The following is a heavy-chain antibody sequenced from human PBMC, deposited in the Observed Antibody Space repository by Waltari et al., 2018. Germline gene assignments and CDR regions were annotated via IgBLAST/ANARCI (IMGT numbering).Heavy chain of an antibody. CDR1: GGPITSGSYY. Sequence: QVQLQESGPGLVKPSQTLSLTCTVPGGPITSGSYYWNWIRQPAGKGLEWIGYIFTSGTTNYNPSLKSRVTISVDTSKNQFSLKLSSVTAADTAVYYCARGVSLWVTTPGYWGQGTLVTVSS. J-gene: IGHJ4*02. CDR3: ARGVSLWVTTPGY. V-gene: IGHV4-61*09. D-gene: IGHD4-17*01. CDR2: IFTSGTT.